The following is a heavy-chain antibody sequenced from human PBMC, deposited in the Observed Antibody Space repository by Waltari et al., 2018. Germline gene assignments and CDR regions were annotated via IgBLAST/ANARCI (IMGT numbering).Heavy chain of an antibody. D-gene: IGHD6-13*01. CDR3: ARENSWYFDY. CDR2: IYYSGST. V-gene: IGHV4-59*01. J-gene: IGHJ4*02. CDR1: GGSISSYY. Sequence: QVQLQESGPGLVKPSETLSLTCTVSGGSISSYYWRWIRQPPGKGLEWIGYIYYSGSTNYNPSLTSRVTISVDTSKNQFSLKLSSVTAADTAVYYCARENSWYFDYWGQGTLVTVSS.